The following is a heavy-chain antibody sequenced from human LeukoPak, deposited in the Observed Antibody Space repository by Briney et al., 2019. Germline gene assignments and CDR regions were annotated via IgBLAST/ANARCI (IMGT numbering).Heavy chain of an antibody. Sequence: ASVKVSCKASGYTFTDYYMHWVRQAPGQGFEWMGWINPNDGDTNYAQKFQGRVTMTRDTSISTAHMEVSRLRSDDTAVFYCARANFLYCSSSTCLFDYWGQGTLVTVSS. J-gene: IGHJ4*02. CDR3: ARANFLYCSSSTCLFDY. D-gene: IGHD2-2*01. V-gene: IGHV1-2*02. CDR1: GYTFTDYY. CDR2: INPNDGDT.